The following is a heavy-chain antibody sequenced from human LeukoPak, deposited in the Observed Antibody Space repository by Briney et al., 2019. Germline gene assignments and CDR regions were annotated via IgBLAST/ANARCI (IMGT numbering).Heavy chain of an antibody. J-gene: IGHJ5*02. D-gene: IGHD2-2*01. Sequence: GGSLRLSCAASGFTFSNAWMSWVRQAPGKGLEWVAFIRYDGSNKYYADSVKGRFTISRDNSKNTLYLQMNSLRAEDTAVYYCARDLGLYYSSTSCSSNNWFDPWGQGTLVTVSS. CDR2: IRYDGSNK. V-gene: IGHV3-30*02. CDR1: GFTFSNAW. CDR3: ARDLGLYYSSTSCSSNNWFDP.